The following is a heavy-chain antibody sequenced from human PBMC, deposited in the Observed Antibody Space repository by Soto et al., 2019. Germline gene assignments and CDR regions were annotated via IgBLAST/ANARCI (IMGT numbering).Heavy chain of an antibody. J-gene: IGHJ6*02. Sequence: SETLSLTCTVSGGSISSGGYYWSWIRQHPGKGLEWIGYIYYSGSTYYNPSLKSRVTISVDTSKNQFSLKLSSVTAADTAVYYCARAAARRLWDYYYGMDVWGHGTTVTVSS. D-gene: IGHD6-6*01. CDR2: IYYSGST. V-gene: IGHV4-31*03. CDR1: GGSISSGGYY. CDR3: ARAAARRLWDYYYGMDV.